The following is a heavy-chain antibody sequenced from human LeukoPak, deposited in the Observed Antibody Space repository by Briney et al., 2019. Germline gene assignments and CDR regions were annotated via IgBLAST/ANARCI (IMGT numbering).Heavy chain of an antibody. D-gene: IGHD5-18*01. V-gene: IGHV3-15*01. CDR1: GFTFSSYA. J-gene: IGHJ5*02. CDR3: ARSGYGYFWFDP. CDR2: IKSKTDGGTT. Sequence: GRSLRLSCAASGFTFSSYAMHWVRQAPGKGLEWVGRIKSKTDGGTTDYAAPAKGRFTISRDDSKNTLYLQMNSLRAEDTAVYYCARSGYGYFWFDPWGQGTLVTVSS.